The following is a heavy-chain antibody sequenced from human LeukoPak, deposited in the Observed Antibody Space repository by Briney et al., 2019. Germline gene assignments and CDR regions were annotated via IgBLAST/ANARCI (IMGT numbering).Heavy chain of an antibody. Sequence: SQTLSLTCDLSGDTFSSNSAAWNWLRQSPSRGLEWLARTYYRSKLYYDYAVSVKSRITISPDTSTNQFSLQLNSVTADDTAVYYCARGFALDFWGQGTMVTVSS. V-gene: IGHV6-1*01. CDR1: GDTFSSNSAA. J-gene: IGHJ3*01. CDR3: ARGFALDF. CDR2: TYYRSKLYY.